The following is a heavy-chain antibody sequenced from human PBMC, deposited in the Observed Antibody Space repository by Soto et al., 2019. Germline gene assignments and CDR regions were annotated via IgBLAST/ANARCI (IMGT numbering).Heavy chain of an antibody. V-gene: IGHV3-9*01. J-gene: IGHJ4*02. CDR1: GFRFEQYV. CDR3: VKDAPNGSIDD. CDR2: VSPTGDTV. D-gene: IGHD3-10*01. Sequence: VQVVASGGGLVQPGRSLRLSCAVSGFRFEQYVMHWVRQAPGKGLECVSTVSPTGDTVAYADSVEGRFTVSRDNAKNSRYLQMNSRKGVDTAFYYCVKDAPNGSIDDWCQGTLVTVSS.